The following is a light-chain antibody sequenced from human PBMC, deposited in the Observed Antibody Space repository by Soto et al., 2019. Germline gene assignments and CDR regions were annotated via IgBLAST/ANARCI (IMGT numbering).Light chain of an antibody. CDR1: QSVSSTY. Sequence: IVLTQSPGTLSLSPGERATLSCRASQSVSSTYIAWYQQNPGQAPRLLIYGASSRATGIPDRFSGSGSGTDFTLTISRLEPEDFAVYFCQQYGRSPPFTFGQGTKVGIK. J-gene: IGKJ2*01. CDR3: QQYGRSPPFT. CDR2: GAS. V-gene: IGKV3-20*01.